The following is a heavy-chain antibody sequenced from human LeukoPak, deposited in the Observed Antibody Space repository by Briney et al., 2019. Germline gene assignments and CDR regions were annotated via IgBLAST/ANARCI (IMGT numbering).Heavy chain of an antibody. Sequence: GGSLRLSCAASGFTFSSYGMHWVRQAPGKGLEWVAFIRYDGSNKYYADSVKGRFTISRDNSKNTLYLQMNSLRAEDTAVYYCAKDVAAAGTNYYYYYMDVWGKGTTVTVSS. D-gene: IGHD6-13*01. V-gene: IGHV3-30*02. J-gene: IGHJ6*03. CDR2: IRYDGSNK. CDR1: GFTFSSYG. CDR3: AKDVAAAGTNYYYYYMDV.